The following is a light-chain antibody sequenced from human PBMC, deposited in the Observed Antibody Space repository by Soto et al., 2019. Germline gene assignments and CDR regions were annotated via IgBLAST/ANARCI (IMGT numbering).Light chain of an antibody. CDR1: QSVSSSY. Sequence: EFVLTQSPGTLSLSPGERATLSCRASQSVSSSYLAWYQQKPGQAPRLLIYGASSRATGIPDRFSASGSGTDFTLTISRLEPEDFAVYYCQQYGTSPPLTFGGGTKVEIK. CDR2: GAS. V-gene: IGKV3-20*01. CDR3: QQYGTSPPLT. J-gene: IGKJ4*01.